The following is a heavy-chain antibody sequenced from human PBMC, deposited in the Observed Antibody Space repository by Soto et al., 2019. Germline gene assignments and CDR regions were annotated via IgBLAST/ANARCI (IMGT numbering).Heavy chain of an antibody. CDR1: GYTFTSYA. Sequence: ASVKVACKTFGYTFTSYAIHWVRQAPGQRLEWMGWINAGNGNTKYAQKFEDRVTMTTATSTNTVFLELRSLKSDDTAIYYCARDRLRGYDSSGFYSWGQGTMVTVSS. V-gene: IGHV1-3*01. CDR2: INAGNGNT. J-gene: IGHJ4*02. CDR3: ARDRLRGYDSSGFYS. D-gene: IGHD3-22*01.